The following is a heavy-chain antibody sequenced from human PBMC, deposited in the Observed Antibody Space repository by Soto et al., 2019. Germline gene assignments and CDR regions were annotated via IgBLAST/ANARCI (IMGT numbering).Heavy chain of an antibody. CDR3: ARDGVLRYFDWLEEGYFDY. Sequence: GGSLRLSCAASGFTFSSYALHWVRQAPGKGLEWVAVISYDGSNKYYADSVKGRFTISRDNSKNTLYLQMNSLRAEDTAVYYCARDGVLRYFDWLEEGYFDYWGQGT. V-gene: IGHV3-30-3*01. J-gene: IGHJ4*02. CDR1: GFTFSSYA. CDR2: ISYDGSNK. D-gene: IGHD3-9*01.